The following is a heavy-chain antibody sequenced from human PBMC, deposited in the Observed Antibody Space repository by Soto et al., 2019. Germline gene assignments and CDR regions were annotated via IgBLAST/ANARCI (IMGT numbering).Heavy chain of an antibody. V-gene: IGHV1-3*01. CDR1: GYTFTSYA. D-gene: IGHD2-15*01. CDR2: INAGNGNT. Sequence: QVQLAQSGAEVKKPGASVKVSCMASGYTFTSYAMHWVRQAPGQRLEWMGWINAGNGNTKYSQKFQGRVTITRDTSASTAYMELSSLRSEDTAVYYCARGPGGPDGPGDYWGQGTLVTVSS. CDR3: ARGPGGPDGPGDY. J-gene: IGHJ4*02.